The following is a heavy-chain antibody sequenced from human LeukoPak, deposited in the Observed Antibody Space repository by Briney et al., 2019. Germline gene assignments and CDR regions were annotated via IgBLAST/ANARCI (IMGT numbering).Heavy chain of an antibody. CDR1: GGTFSSYA. V-gene: IGHV1-69*01. CDR3: AREGPYCSGGSCYSH. Sequence: GSSVKVSCKASGGTFSSYAISWVRQAPGQGLEWMGGIIPIFGTANYAQKFQGRVTITADESTSTAYMELSSLRSEDTAVYYCAREGPYCSGGSCYSHWGQGTLVTVSS. CDR2: IIPIFGTA. D-gene: IGHD2-15*01. J-gene: IGHJ4*02.